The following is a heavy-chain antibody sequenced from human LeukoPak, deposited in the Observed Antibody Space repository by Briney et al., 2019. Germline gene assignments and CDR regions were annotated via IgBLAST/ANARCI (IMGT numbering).Heavy chain of an antibody. Sequence: GGSLRLSCAASGFTFGSYAMSWVRQAPGEGLEWVSTLSGSGGNTYYADSVKGRVTISRDNSKNTLYLQMNSLRAEDTAVYHCAKGSYYYDSADYFDYWGQGTLVTVSS. V-gene: IGHV3-23*01. CDR1: GFTFGSYA. CDR3: AKGSYYYDSADYFDY. D-gene: IGHD3-22*01. J-gene: IGHJ4*02. CDR2: LSGSGGNT.